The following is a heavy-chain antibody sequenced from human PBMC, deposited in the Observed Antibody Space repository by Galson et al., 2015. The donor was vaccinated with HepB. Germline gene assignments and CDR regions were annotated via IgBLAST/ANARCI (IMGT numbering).Heavy chain of an antibody. V-gene: IGHV3-74*01. CDR2: INSDGSGT. J-gene: IGHJ3*02. CDR1: GFTFSSYW. CDR3: ARVYAFGKAGTNAFDI. D-gene: IGHD6-19*01. Sequence: SLRLSCAASGFTFSSYWMHWVRQAPGKGLVWVSRINSDGSGTSYADSVKGRFTISRDNAKNTLYLQMNSLRAEDTAVYYCARVYAFGKAGTNAFDIWGQGTMVTVSS.